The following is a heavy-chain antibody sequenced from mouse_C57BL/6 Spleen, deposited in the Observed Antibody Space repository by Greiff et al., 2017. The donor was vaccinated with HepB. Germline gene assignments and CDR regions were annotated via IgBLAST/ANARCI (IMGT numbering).Heavy chain of an antibody. Sequence: EVMLVESGGGLVKPGGSLKLSCAASGFTFSSYAMSWVRQTPEKRLEWVATISDGGSYTYYPDNVKGRFTIYRDNAKNNLYLQMSHLKSEDTAMYYCARDGYGFAYWGQGTLVTVSA. CDR2: ISDGGSYT. J-gene: IGHJ3*01. D-gene: IGHD2-2*01. CDR3: ARDGYGFAY. CDR1: GFTFSSYA. V-gene: IGHV5-4*01.